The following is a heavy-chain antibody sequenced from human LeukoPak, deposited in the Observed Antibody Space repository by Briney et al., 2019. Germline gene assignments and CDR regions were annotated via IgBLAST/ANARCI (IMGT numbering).Heavy chain of an antibody. D-gene: IGHD6-13*01. Sequence: PGGSLRLSCAASGFTFRSYAMHWVRQAPGKGLEWVAVISYDGSNKYYADSVKGRFTISRDNSKNTLYLQMNSLRAEDTAVYYCARDLLTWQLVHHDAYDIWGQGTMVTVSS. V-gene: IGHV3-30-3*01. CDR3: ARDLLTWQLVHHDAYDI. CDR2: ISYDGSNK. J-gene: IGHJ3*02. CDR1: GFTFRSYA.